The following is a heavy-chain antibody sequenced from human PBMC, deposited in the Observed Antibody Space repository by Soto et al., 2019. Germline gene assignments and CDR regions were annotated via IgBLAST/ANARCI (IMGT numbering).Heavy chain of an antibody. CDR1: GFTFSSYS. CDR3: ARSDYDILTGYPPYYFDY. CDR2: ISSSSSTI. Sequence: GGSLRLSCAASGFTFSSYSMNWVRQAPGKGLEWVSYISSSSSTIYYADSVKGRFTISRDNAKNSLYLQMNSLRDEDTAVYYCARSDYDILTGYPPYYFDYWGQGTLVTVSS. V-gene: IGHV3-48*02. J-gene: IGHJ4*02. D-gene: IGHD3-9*01.